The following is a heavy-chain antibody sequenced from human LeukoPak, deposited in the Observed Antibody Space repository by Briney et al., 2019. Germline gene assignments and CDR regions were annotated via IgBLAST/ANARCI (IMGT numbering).Heavy chain of an antibody. Sequence: GESLKISCKGSGYSFTTNWIAWVRQMPGKGLEWMGIIYPGDSDTRYSPSFQGPVTISADKSISTAYPQWSSLKASDTAMYYCARHIDTDNAFDIWGQGTMVTVSS. V-gene: IGHV5-51*01. CDR1: GYSFTTNW. J-gene: IGHJ3*02. CDR3: ARHIDTDNAFDI. D-gene: IGHD2-2*02. CDR2: IYPGDSDT.